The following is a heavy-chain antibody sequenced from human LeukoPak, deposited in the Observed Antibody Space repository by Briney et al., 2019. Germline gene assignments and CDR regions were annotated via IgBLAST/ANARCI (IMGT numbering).Heavy chain of an antibody. CDR1: GFNMSDYW. D-gene: IGHD1-26*01. CDR2: ISSSSSTI. Sequence: GGSLRLSCTASGFNMSDYWMTWVRQAPGKGLEWVSYISSSSSTIYYADSVKGRFTISRDNAKNSLYLQMNSLRAEDTAVYYCARAWELPPFPFDYWGQGTLVTVSS. CDR3: ARAWELPPFPFDY. J-gene: IGHJ4*02. V-gene: IGHV3-48*01.